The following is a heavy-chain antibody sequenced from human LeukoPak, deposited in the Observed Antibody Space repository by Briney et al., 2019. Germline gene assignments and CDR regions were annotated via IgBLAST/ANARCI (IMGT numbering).Heavy chain of an antibody. V-gene: IGHV1-18*01. D-gene: IGHD3-22*01. J-gene: IGHJ4*02. CDR1: GYTFTSYG. CDR2: ISAYNGNT. CDR3: ARDRSYYYDSSGYLDY. Sequence: ASVKLPCKASGYTFTSYGISWVRQAPGQGLEWMGWISAYNGNTNYAQKLQGRVTMTTDTSTSTAYMELRSLRSDDTAVYYCARDRSYYYDSSGYLDYWGQGTLVTVSS.